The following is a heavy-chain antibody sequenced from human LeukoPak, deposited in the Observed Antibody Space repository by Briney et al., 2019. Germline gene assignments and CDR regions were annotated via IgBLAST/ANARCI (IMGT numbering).Heavy chain of an antibody. V-gene: IGHV3-30*04. CDR3: ASRTPRD. Sequence: GGSLRLSCAASGFTFSSYAIHWVRQAPGKGLEWVAVISYDGSNKNYADSVKGRFSISRDNSKNTLYLQMNSLRAEDTAVYYCASRTPRDWGQGTLVTVSS. CDR1: GFTFSSYA. D-gene: IGHD2-2*01. CDR2: ISYDGSNK. J-gene: IGHJ4*02.